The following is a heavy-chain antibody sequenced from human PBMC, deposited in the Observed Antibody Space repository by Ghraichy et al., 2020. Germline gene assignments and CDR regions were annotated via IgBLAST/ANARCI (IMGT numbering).Heavy chain of an antibody. Sequence: SETLSLTCTVSGGSISSYYWSWIRQPPGKGLEWIGYIYYSGSTNYNPSLKSRVTISVDTSKNQFSLKLSSVTAADTAVYYCAREGTYYDRTRWFDPWGQGTLVTVSS. CDR2: IYYSGST. CDR1: GGSISSYY. J-gene: IGHJ5*02. D-gene: IGHD3-22*01. V-gene: IGHV4-59*01. CDR3: AREGTYYDRTRWFDP.